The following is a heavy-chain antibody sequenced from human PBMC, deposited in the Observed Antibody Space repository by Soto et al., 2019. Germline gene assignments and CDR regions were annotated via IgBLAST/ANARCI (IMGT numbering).Heavy chain of an antibody. CDR2: ISAYNGNT. J-gene: IGHJ4*02. V-gene: IGHV1-18*01. Sequence: ASVKFSCKASGYTFTSYGISWVRQAPGQGLEWMGWISAYNGNTNYAQKLQGRVTMTTDTSTSTAYMELRSLRSDDTAVYYCARGRRTTGTTTYYFDYWGQGTLVTVSS. D-gene: IGHD1-7*01. CDR1: GYTFTSYG. CDR3: ARGRRTTGTTTYYFDY.